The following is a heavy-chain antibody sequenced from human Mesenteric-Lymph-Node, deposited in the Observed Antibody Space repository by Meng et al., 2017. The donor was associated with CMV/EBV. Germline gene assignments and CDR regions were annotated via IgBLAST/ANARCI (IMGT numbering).Heavy chain of an antibody. CDR3: ARDLRGGYQGMGEFRNNWFDP. Sequence: ASVKVSCKASGYTFTSYYMHWVRQAPGQGLEWMGIINPSGGSTSYAQKFQGRVTMTRNSSISTAYMELSSLRSEDTAVYYCARDLRGGYQGMGEFRNNWFDPWGQGTLVTVSS. CDR1: GYTFTSYY. CDR2: INPSGGST. J-gene: IGHJ5*02. V-gene: IGHV1-46*01. D-gene: IGHD3-16*01.